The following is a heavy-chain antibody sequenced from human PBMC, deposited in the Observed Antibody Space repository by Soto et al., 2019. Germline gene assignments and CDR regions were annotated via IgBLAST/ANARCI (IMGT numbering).Heavy chain of an antibody. CDR2: TYYRSKWYN. Sequence: KQSQTLSLTCAISGDSVSSNSAAWNWIRQSPSRGLEWLGRTYYRSKWYNDYAVSVKSRITINPDTSKNQFSLQLNSVTPEDTAVYYCATTRSSGWHLEDYYFDYWGQGTLVTVSS. CDR3: ATTRSSGWHLEDYYFDY. D-gene: IGHD6-19*01. V-gene: IGHV6-1*01. J-gene: IGHJ4*02. CDR1: GDSVSSNSAA.